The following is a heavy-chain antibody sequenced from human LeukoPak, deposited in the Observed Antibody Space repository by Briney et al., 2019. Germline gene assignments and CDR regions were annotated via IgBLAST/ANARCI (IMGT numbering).Heavy chain of an antibody. Sequence: ASVKVSCKASGYTFTSYGISWVRQAPGQGLEWMGWISAYNGNTNYAQKLQGRVTMTTDTSTSTAYMELRSLRSDDTAVYYCARYQDSSGYYYVGDYFDYWGQGTLVTVSS. V-gene: IGHV1-18*01. CDR2: ISAYNGNT. CDR1: GYTFTSYG. D-gene: IGHD3-22*01. CDR3: ARYQDSSGYYYVGDYFDY. J-gene: IGHJ4*02.